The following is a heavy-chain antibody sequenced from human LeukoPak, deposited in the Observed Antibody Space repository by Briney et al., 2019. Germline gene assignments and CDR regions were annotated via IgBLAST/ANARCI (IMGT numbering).Heavy chain of an antibody. V-gene: IGHV3-23*01. CDR1: GFTFSSYA. CDR2: ISGSGGST. J-gene: IGHJ4*02. CDR3: AKDAPVNIVVVPAANS. D-gene: IGHD2-2*01. Sequence: GGSLRLSCAASGFTFSSYAMSWARQAPGKGLEWVSAISGSGGSTYYADSVKGRLTISRDNSKNTLYLQMNSLRAEDTAVYYCAKDAPVNIVVVPAANSWGQGTLVTVSS.